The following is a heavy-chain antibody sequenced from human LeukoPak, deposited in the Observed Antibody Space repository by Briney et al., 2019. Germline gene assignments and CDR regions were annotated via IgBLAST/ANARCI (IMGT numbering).Heavy chain of an antibody. CDR3: ARDRYDYYDSSGYYLDAFDI. Sequence: SETLSLTCTVSGGSISSSSYYWGWIRQPPGKGLEWIGSIYYSGSTYYNPSLKSRVTISLDTSKDQFSLRLSSVTAADTAVYYCARDRYDYYDSSGYYLDAFDIWGQGTMVTVSS. CDR2: IYYSGST. V-gene: IGHV4-39*07. J-gene: IGHJ3*02. D-gene: IGHD3-22*01. CDR1: GGSISSSSYY.